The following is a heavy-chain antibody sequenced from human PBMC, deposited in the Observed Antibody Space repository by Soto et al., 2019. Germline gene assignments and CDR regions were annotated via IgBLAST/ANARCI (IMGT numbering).Heavy chain of an antibody. CDR3: AREGYYDSRGYPYGIDV. CDR2: ISFDGSNE. Sequence: LRLSCAASGFNFSDYVVHWVRQAPGRGLEWMAFISFDGSNEYYANFVKGRFTISRDNSRNMVYLQVNSLRRDDTAVYFCAREGYYDSRGYPYGIDVWGQGTTVTVSS. CDR1: GFNFSDYV. J-gene: IGHJ6*02. V-gene: IGHV3-30-3*01. D-gene: IGHD3-22*01.